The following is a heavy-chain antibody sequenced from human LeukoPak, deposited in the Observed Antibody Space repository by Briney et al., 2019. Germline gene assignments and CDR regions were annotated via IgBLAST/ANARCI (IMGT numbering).Heavy chain of an antibody. CDR3: ARETSTRIAARPEYYFDY. CDR1: GFTVSSNY. V-gene: IGHV3-53*01. Sequence: QSGGSLRLSCAASGFTVSSNYMSWVRQAPGKGLEWVSVIYSGGSTYYADSVKGQFTISRDNSKNTLYLQMNSLRAEDTAVYYCARETSTRIAARPEYYFDYWGQGTLVTVSS. J-gene: IGHJ4*02. CDR2: IYSGGST. D-gene: IGHD6-6*01.